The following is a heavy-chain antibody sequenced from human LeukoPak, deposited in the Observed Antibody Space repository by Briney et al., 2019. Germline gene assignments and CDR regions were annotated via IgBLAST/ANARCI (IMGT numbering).Heavy chain of an antibody. CDR3: ARRPFITMVRGVTYYFDY. D-gene: IGHD3-10*01. CDR1: GGSISSSNYY. CDR2: IYYSGST. J-gene: IGHJ4*02. Sequence: PSETLSLTCTVSGGSISSSNYYWGWIRQPPGKGLEWIGSIYYSGSTYYNPSLKSRVTISVDTSKNQFSLKLRLVTAADTAVYYCARRPFITMVRGVTYYFDYWGQGTLVTVSS. V-gene: IGHV4-39*01.